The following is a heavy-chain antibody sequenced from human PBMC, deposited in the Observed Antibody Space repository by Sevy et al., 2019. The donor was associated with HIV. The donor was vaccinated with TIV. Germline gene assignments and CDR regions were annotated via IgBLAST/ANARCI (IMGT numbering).Heavy chain of an antibody. CDR3: ARDDNACYMRVS. D-gene: IGHD2-8*01. Sequence: GGSLRLSCAASGFTFSDYSLNWVRQAPGKGLDWVSYISRRGTTRNYADPVRGRFTISRDDAKNSQYLQMSSRRDEDTAVYYCARDDNACYMRVSWGQGTLVTVSS. J-gene: IGHJ5*02. V-gene: IGHV3-48*02. CDR2: ISRRGTTR. CDR1: GFTFSDYS.